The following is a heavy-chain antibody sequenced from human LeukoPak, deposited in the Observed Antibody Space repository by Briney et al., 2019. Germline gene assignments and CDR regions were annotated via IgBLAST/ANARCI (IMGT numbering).Heavy chain of an antibody. V-gene: IGHV4-39*01. J-gene: IGHJ4*02. CDR3: ARHVISRGYAYGAVDH. D-gene: IGHD5-18*01. Sequence: SQTLSLTCTVSGGSISSSSYYWGWIRQSPGKGLERIGSLFYSGSTYYNPSLKSRVTISVDTSTNQFSLKVNSVSAADTAVYYCARHVISRGYAYGAVDHWGQGTPVIVSS. CDR1: GGSISSSSYY. CDR2: LFYSGST.